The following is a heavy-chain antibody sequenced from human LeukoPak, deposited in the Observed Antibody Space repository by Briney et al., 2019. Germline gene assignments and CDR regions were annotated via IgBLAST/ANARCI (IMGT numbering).Heavy chain of an antibody. D-gene: IGHD2-2*01. CDR2: IYNTGNT. J-gene: IGHJ3*02. Sequence: SETLSLTCTVSGGSISSTSHFWAWVRQPPGKGLEWIANIYNTGNTYYNPSLMSRVTISVDTSKNQFTLKVTSVTAADTAVFYCARVGGEGYCSSTSCHGAFDIWGQGTMVTVSS. V-gene: IGHV4-39*01. CDR1: GGSISSTSHF. CDR3: ARVGGEGYCSSTSCHGAFDI.